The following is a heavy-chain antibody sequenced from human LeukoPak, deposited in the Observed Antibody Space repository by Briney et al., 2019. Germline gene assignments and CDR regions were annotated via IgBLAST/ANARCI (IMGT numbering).Heavy chain of an antibody. Sequence: GGSLRLSCAASRFTFSYFAMHWVRQAPGKGLEWVAVLSDDGSNKFYADSVKGRFTISRDNSMNTLYLQMNSLRAEDTAFYYCAKDPHSSSWYYFDSWGQGTLVTVSS. J-gene: IGHJ4*02. CDR3: AKDPHSSSWYYFDS. CDR1: RFTFSYFA. CDR2: LSDDGSNK. D-gene: IGHD6-13*01. V-gene: IGHV3-30*18.